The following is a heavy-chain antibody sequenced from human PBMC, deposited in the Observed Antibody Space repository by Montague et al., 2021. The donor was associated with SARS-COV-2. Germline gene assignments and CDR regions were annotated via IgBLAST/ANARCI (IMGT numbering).Heavy chain of an antibody. D-gene: IGHD5-12*01. J-gene: IGHJ3*02. CDR3: ARRGRKLLPVATTIGGFDI. V-gene: IGHV4-39*02. CDR1: GGSISSSNYY. CDR2: IYDSGXT. Sequence: SETLSLTCTVSGGSISSSNYYWDWIRQPPGKGLEWFGSIYDSGXTXYXXXXKXRVTISVDTSKNHFSLKLRSVTAADTAVYYCARRGRKLLPVATTIGGFDIWGQGTMVTVSS.